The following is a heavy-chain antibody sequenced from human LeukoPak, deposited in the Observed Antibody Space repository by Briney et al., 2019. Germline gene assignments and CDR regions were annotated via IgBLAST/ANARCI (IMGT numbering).Heavy chain of an antibody. D-gene: IGHD7-27*01. J-gene: IGHJ4*02. CDR3: ARELGIGYFDY. V-gene: IGHV3-21*01. CDR1: GFTFSSYY. CDR2: ISSSSSYL. Sequence: GGSLRLSCAASGFTFSSYYMHWVRQAPGKGLEWVSSISSSSSYLYYADSVKGRFTTSRDNAKNSLYLQMNSLRAEDTAVYYCARELGIGYFDYWGQGTLVTVSS.